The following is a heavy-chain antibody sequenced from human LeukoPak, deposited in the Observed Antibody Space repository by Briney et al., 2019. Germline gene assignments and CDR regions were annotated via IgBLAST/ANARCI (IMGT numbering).Heavy chain of an antibody. D-gene: IGHD6-13*01. V-gene: IGHV1-18*04. J-gene: IGHJ6*04. CDR1: GYTFTSYG. Sequence: ASVKVSCKASGYTFTSYGISWVRQAPGQGLEWMGWISAYNGNTNYAQKLQGRVTMTTDTSTSTAYMELRSLRSDDTAVYYCARDYSSSWQTRYYYYGMDVWGKGTTVTASS. CDR2: ISAYNGNT. CDR3: ARDYSSSWQTRYYYYGMDV.